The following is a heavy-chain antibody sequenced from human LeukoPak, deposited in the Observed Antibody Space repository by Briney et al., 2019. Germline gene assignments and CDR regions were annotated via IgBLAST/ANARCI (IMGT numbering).Heavy chain of an antibody. Sequence: GGSLRLSCAASGFTFDDYGMSWVRQGPGKGLEWVSGINWDGSSTGYADSVQGRFTISRDNAKNSLYLEMDSLRAEDTALYHCARTPIYNYYMDVWGKGTTVTVSS. CDR3: ARTPIYNYYMDV. D-gene: IGHD2-2*02. CDR2: INWDGSST. CDR1: GFTFDDYG. V-gene: IGHV3-20*01. J-gene: IGHJ6*03.